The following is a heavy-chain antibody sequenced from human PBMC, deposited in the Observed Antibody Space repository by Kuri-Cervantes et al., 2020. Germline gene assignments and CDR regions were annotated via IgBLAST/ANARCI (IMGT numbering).Heavy chain of an antibody. J-gene: IGHJ5*02. CDR3: ARLKVGEKNGDYVGWFDP. D-gene: IGHD4-17*01. CDR1: GGSISSYY. V-gene: IGHV4-59*01. CDR2: IYHSGST. Sequence: SETLSLTCTVPGGSISSYYWSWIRQPPGKGLEWIGYIYHSGSTNYNPSLKSRVTISVDTSKNQFSLKLSSVTAADTAVYYCARLKVGEKNGDYVGWFDPWGQGTLVTVSS.